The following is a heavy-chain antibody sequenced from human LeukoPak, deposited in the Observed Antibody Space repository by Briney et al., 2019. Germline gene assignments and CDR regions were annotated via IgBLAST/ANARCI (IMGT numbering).Heavy chain of an antibody. CDR1: GFIFSDYY. V-gene: IGHV3-11*04. D-gene: IGHD3-22*01. CDR2: ITSSGSST. Sequence: PGGSLRLSCAASGFIFSDYYMTWIRQAPGKGLEWVSYITSSGSSTYYADSVKGRFTISRDNAKNSLHLQMNSLRAEDTAVYYCARDSDPITMIVVVTLDYWGQGTLVTVSS. CDR3: ARDSDPITMIVVVTLDY. J-gene: IGHJ4*02.